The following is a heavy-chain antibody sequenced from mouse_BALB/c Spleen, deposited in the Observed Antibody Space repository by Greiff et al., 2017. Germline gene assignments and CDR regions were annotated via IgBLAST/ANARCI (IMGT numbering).Heavy chain of an antibody. V-gene: IGHV5-12-2*01. J-gene: IGHJ2*01. D-gene: IGHD2-14*01. CDR3: ARHGRYDGADYYFDY. CDR1: GFTFSSYT. Sequence: EVHLVESGGGLVQPGGSLKLSCAASGFTFSSYTMSWVRQTPEKRLEWVAYISNGGGSTYYPDTVKGRFTISRDNAKNTLYLQMSSLKSEDTAMYYGARHGRYDGADYYFDYWGQGTTLTVSS. CDR2: ISNGGGST.